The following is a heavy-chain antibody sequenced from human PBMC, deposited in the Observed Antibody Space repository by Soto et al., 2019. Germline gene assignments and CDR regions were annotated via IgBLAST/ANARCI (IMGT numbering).Heavy chain of an antibody. D-gene: IGHD2-21*02. CDR1: GYTFTSYD. Sequence: ASVKVSCKASGYTFTSYDINWVRQATGQGLEWMGWMNPNSGNTGYAQKFQGRVTITRDTSASTAYMELSSLRSEDTAVYYCARSIVVVTALDYWGQGTLVTV. V-gene: IGHV1-8*01. CDR2: MNPNSGNT. J-gene: IGHJ4*02. CDR3: ARSIVVVTALDY.